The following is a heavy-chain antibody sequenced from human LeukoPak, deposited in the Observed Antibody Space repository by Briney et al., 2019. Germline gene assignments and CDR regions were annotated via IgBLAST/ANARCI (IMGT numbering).Heavy chain of an antibody. CDR2: ISGSGGST. CDR1: GFTFSSYA. J-gene: IGHJ6*02. CDR3: ARDLERYFDWLAVDYYYGTDV. Sequence: GGSLRLSCAASGFTFSSYAMSWVRQAPGKGLEWVSAISGSGGSTYYADSVKGRFTISRDNSKNTLYLQMNSLRAEDTAVYYCARDLERYFDWLAVDYYYGTDVWGQGTTVTVSS. V-gene: IGHV3-23*01. D-gene: IGHD3-9*01.